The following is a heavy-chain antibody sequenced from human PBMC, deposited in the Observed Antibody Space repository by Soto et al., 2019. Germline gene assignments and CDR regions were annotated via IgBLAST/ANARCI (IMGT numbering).Heavy chain of an antibody. CDR3: TTDDPINMN. D-gene: IGHD3-16*01. J-gene: IGHJ4*02. CDR2: IKNKADGGTT. V-gene: IGHV3-15*02. Sequence: EVQLVESGGALVKPGDSLRLSCAASRFTFNNAWMSWVRQAPGKGLEWIGRIKNKADGGTTDYAAPVKGRFTISRDDSKNTLYLKMNNLKTDDTAMYYCTTDDPINMNWVQGTLVTVSS. CDR1: RFTFNNAW.